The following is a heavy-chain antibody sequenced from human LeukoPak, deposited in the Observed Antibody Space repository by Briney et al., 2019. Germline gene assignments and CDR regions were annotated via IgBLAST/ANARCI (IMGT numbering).Heavy chain of an antibody. CDR3: AKGPGVLVRAARYFQH. V-gene: IGHV3-23*01. D-gene: IGHD2-2*01. J-gene: IGHJ1*01. CDR1: GFTFSSYA. CDR2: ISGGGGGT. Sequence: GGSLRLSCAASGFTFSSYALNWVREAPGKGLEWVSGISGGGGGTYYADSVKGRFTISRDNAKSTLYLQMNSLRAEDTAVYYYAKGPGVLVRAARYFQHWGQGTLVTVSS.